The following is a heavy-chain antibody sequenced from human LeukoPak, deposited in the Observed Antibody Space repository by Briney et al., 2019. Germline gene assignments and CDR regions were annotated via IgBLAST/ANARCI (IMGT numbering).Heavy chain of an antibody. CDR2: INPNSGGT. V-gene: IGHV1-2*02. CDR3: ASMIVVVNDAFDI. Sequence: RAASVKVSCKASGYTFTGYYMHWVRQAPGQGLEWMGWINPNSGGTNYAQKFQGRVTMTRDTSISTAYMALSRLRSDDTAVYYCASMIVVVNDAFDIWGQGTMVTVSS. CDR1: GYTFTGYY. J-gene: IGHJ3*02. D-gene: IGHD3-22*01.